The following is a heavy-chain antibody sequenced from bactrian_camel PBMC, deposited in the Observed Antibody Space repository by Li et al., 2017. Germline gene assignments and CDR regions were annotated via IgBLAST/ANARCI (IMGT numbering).Heavy chain of an antibody. CDR2: SDDEGRT. CDR1: GHTYSSNC. D-gene: IGHD3*01. V-gene: IGHV3S53*01. J-gene: IGHJ4*01. CDR3: AKGRDASALSE. Sequence: HVQLVESGGGSVQPGGSLRLSCGASGHTYSSNCMAWFRQAAGKEREVVARSDDEGRTAYAESVKGRFTVARDNTKNTVYLQLNSLKTEDTAMYYCAKGRDASALSERGQGTQVTVS.